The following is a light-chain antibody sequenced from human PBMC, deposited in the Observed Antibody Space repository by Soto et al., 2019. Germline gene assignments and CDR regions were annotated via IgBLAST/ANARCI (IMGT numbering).Light chain of an antibody. V-gene: IGKV3-15*01. Sequence: EIVMTQSPAALSVSPGERATLSCRASQSVSSKLAWYQQKPGQAPRLLIYGASTRATGIPVRFSGSGSGTEFTLTISSLQSEDFAVYYCRQYNNWPSFTFGPGTKVDIK. J-gene: IGKJ3*01. CDR2: GAS. CDR3: RQYNNWPSFT. CDR1: QSVSSK.